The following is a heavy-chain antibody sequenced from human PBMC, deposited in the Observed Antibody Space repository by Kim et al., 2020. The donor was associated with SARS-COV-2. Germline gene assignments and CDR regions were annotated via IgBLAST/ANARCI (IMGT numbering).Heavy chain of an antibody. D-gene: IGHD2-15*01. CDR1: GFTFSSYG. Sequence: GGSLRLSCAASGFTFSSYGMHWVRQAPGKGLEWVAVISYDGSNKYYADSVKGRFTISRDNSKNTLYLQMNSLRAEDTAVYYCAKERYVVVVAADGMDVWGQGSTVTVSS. V-gene: IGHV3-30*18. CDR3: AKERYVVVVAADGMDV. J-gene: IGHJ6*02. CDR2: ISYDGSNK.